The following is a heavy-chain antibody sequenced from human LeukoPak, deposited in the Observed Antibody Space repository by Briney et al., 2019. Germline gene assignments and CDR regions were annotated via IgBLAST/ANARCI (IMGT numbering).Heavy chain of an antibody. CDR3: AKDVASSGWYLVSDY. CDR2: FSTTNFYI. CDR1: GFTFSTYS. D-gene: IGHD6-19*01. V-gene: IGHV3-21*01. J-gene: IGHJ4*02. Sequence: GGSLRLSCAASGFTFSTYSMNWVRQAPGQGLEWVASFSTTNFYIYYADSVQGRFTISRDNAKNSLYLEMNSLRADDTAVYYCAKDVASSGWYLVSDYWGQGTLVTVSS.